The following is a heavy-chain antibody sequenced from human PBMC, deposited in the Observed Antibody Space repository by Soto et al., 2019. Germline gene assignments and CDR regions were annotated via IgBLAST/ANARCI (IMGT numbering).Heavy chain of an antibody. CDR2: INSDGSST. J-gene: IGHJ4*02. D-gene: IGHD3-22*01. V-gene: IGHV3-74*01. Sequence: GGSLRLSCAASGFTFSSYWMYWVRQAPGKGLVWVSRINSDGSSTSYADPVKGRFTISRDNAKNTLYLQMNSLRAEDTAVFYCARDLAHHSSGYSVYWGQGTLVTVSS. CDR3: ARDLAHHSSGYSVY. CDR1: GFTFSSYW.